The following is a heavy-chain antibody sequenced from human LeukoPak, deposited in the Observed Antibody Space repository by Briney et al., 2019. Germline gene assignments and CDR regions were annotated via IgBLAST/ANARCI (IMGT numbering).Heavy chain of an antibody. J-gene: IGHJ4*02. V-gene: IGHV3-53*01. CDR3: ARLNWEWGFDY. D-gene: IGHD7-27*01. CDR2: IYSGNSA. CDR1: GFTFSSNY. Sequence: GGSLRLSCAASGFTFSSNYMSWVRQAPGKGLEWVSVIYSGNSAYYADSVKGRFTTSGDKSKNTLYLRMNSLRAEDTAVYYCARLNWEWGFDYWGQGTLVTVSS.